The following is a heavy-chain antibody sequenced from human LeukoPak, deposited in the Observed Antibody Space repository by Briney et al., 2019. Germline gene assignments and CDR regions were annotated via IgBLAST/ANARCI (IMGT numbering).Heavy chain of an antibody. Sequence: GGSLRLSCAASGFTFSDYTMDWVRQAPGKGLEWVSSIGGSGDSIYYADSVKGRFTISRDNAKNSLDLQMNSLRAEDTAVYYCARDRNWNYDYWGQGTLVTVSS. D-gene: IGHD1-7*01. CDR2: IGGSGDSI. CDR3: ARDRNWNYDY. CDR1: GFTFSDYT. V-gene: IGHV3-21*03. J-gene: IGHJ4*02.